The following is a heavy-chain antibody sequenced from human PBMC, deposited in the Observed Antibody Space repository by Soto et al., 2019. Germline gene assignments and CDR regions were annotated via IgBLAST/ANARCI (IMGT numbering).Heavy chain of an antibody. J-gene: IGHJ3*02. Sequence: GGSMRLSCAASGFTFNSYAMHWVRQAPGKGLEWVAVISYDGSNKYYADSVKGRFTISRDNSKNTLYLQMNSLRAEDTAVYYCAREWAVAGRDAFDIWGQGTMVTVSS. CDR1: GFTFNSYA. V-gene: IGHV3-30-3*01. CDR2: ISYDGSNK. CDR3: AREWAVAGRDAFDI. D-gene: IGHD6-19*01.